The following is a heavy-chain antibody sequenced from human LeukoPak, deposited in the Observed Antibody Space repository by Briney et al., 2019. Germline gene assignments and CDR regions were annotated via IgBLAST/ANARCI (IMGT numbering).Heavy chain of an antibody. J-gene: IGHJ2*01. V-gene: IGHV3-30*04. CDR1: GFTFSSYA. D-gene: IGHD6-13*01. CDR3: AKGWPSSSWYMWYFDL. CDR2: ISYDGSNK. Sequence: GRSLRLSCAASGFTFSSYAMHWVRQAPGKGLEWVAVISYDGSNKYYADSVKGRFTISRDNSKNTLYLQMNSLRAEDMAVYYCAKGWPSSSWYMWYFDLWGRGTLVTVSS.